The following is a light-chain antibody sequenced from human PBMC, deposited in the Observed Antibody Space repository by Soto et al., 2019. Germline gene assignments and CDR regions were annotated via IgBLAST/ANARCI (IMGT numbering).Light chain of an antibody. Sequence: QPVLTQPPSASGTPGQRVTISCSGSSSNIGSNTVNWYQQLPGTAPKLLIYRNNRRPSGVPDRFSGSKSGTSASLAISGLQSEDEADYYCVAWDDSLNGPVFGGGTKLTVL. CDR2: RNN. CDR3: VAWDDSLNGPV. V-gene: IGLV1-44*01. J-gene: IGLJ2*01. CDR1: SSNIGSNT.